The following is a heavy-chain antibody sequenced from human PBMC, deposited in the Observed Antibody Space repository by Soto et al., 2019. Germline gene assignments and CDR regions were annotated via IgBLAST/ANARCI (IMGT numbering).Heavy chain of an antibody. CDR2: ISGSGGST. D-gene: IGHD1-1*01. CDR3: AKSPGRFYWNGRLFDY. CDR1: GFTFSSYA. V-gene: IGHV3-23*01. J-gene: IGHJ4*02. Sequence: GGSLRLSCAASGFTFSSYAMSWVRQAPGKGLEWVSAISGSGGSTYYASSVKGRFTISRDNSKNKLYLQMNSLRAEDTAVYYCAKSPGRFYWNGRLFDYWGQGTLVTVSS.